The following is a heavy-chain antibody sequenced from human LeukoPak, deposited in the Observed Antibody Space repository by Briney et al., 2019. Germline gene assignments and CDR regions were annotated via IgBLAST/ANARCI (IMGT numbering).Heavy chain of an antibody. CDR2: ISGSGNRT. V-gene: IGHV3-23*01. CDR3: AKNLYCGGGSCYPSALGMDV. J-gene: IGHJ6*02. Sequence: GGSLRLSCAASGFTFSSYAMSWVRQAPGKGLEWVSSISGSGNRTYYAGSVKGRFTISRDNSKNTLFLQMNSLRAEDTAVYYCAKNLYCGGGSCYPSALGMDVWGQGTTVTVSS. D-gene: IGHD2-15*01. CDR1: GFTFSSYA.